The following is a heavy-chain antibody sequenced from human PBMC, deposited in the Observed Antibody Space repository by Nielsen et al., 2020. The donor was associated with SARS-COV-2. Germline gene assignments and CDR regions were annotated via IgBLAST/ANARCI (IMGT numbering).Heavy chain of an antibody. CDR1: EFTFSSYV. CDR2: IGSGGNT. CDR3: ARSRAFDI. J-gene: IGHJ3*02. V-gene: IGHV3-23*01. Sequence: GGSLRLSCTSSEFTFSSYVMSWVRQAPGKGLEGVSVIGSGGNTYYADSVKGRFTISRDDSQNTLYLQMNSLRAEDTAVYYCARSRAFDIWGQGTVVTVSS.